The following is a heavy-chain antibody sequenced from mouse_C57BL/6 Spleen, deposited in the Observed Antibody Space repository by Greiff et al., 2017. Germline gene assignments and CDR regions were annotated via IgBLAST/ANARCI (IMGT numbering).Heavy chain of an antibody. V-gene: IGHV1-52*01. CDR1: GYTFTSYW. J-gene: IGHJ3*01. CDR2: IDPSDSET. CDR3: ARDDYDVRFAY. D-gene: IGHD2-4*01. Sequence: QVQLQQPGAELVRPGSSVKLSCKASGYTFTSYWMHWVKQRPIQGLEGIGNIDPSDSETHYNQKFKDKATLTVDKSSSTAYMQLSSLTSEDSAVYYCARDDYDVRFAYWGQGTLVTVSA.